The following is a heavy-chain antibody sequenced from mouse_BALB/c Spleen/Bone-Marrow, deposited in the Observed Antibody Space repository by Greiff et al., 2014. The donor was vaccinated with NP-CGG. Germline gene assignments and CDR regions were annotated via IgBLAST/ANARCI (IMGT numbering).Heavy chain of an antibody. V-gene: IGHV1-87*01. J-gene: IGHJ4*01. CDR2: LYPGDGDT. D-gene: IGHD2-14*01. Sequence: VQLQQSGAELARPGASVKLSCKASGYTFTNYWMQWIKQRPGQGLEWIGALYPGDGDTGYTQKFKGKATLTADKSSSTAYMQLSSLASEESSVYYCAKQIAWGYDAIYAIDYWGQGTSVTVSA. CDR1: GYTFTNYW. CDR3: AKQIAWGYDAIYAIDY.